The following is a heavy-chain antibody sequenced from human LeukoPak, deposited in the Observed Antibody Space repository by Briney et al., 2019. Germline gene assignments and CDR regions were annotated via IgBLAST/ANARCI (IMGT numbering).Heavy chain of an antibody. CDR3: ATGKLDASGFDFMLPF. D-gene: IGHD5-12*01. Sequence: GGSLRLSCAASGFSFSNSAMHWVRQAPGKGLEWVAVFSRDGVNRYYRDSVKGRFTISRDNSKNTLYLQMNSLRLEDTAIYYCATGKLDASGFDFMLPFWGQGTLVSVSS. CDR1: GFSFSNSA. CDR2: FSRDGVNR. J-gene: IGHJ4*02. V-gene: IGHV3-30*10.